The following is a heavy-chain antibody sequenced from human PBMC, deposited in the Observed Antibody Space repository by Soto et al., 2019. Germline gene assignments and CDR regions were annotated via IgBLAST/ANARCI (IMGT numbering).Heavy chain of an antibody. D-gene: IGHD3-16*01. J-gene: IGHJ5*02. CDR2: IYWDDDK. CDR1: GFSLTTRGVG. V-gene: IGHV2-5*02. CDR3: AHIPNYYQYDWFDP. Sequence: QITLKESGPTLVKPTQTLTLTCTFSGFSLTTRGVGGGWISQPPGKALECLALIYWDDDKRYSPSLQSRLSITKDTYKNQVVLTMTNVDPVDTATYYCAHIPNYYQYDWFDPWGQGTLVSVSS.